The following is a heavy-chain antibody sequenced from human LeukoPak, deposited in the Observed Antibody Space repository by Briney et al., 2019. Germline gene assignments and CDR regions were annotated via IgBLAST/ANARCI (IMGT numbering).Heavy chain of an antibody. CDR2: ISSSSTTI. Sequence: TGGSLRLSCAASGFTFSSYSMMWVRQAPGKGPEWVSYISSSSTTIHYADSVKGRFTISRDNAKNSVYLQMNSLRAEDTAVYYCAREGMATIPGYFDYWGQGTLVTVSS. V-gene: IGHV3-48*01. D-gene: IGHD5-24*01. CDR1: GFTFSSYS. J-gene: IGHJ4*02. CDR3: AREGMATIPGYFDY.